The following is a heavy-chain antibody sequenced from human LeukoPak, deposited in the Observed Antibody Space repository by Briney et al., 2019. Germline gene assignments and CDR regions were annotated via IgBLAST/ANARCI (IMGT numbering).Heavy chain of an antibody. Sequence: PSETLSLTCAVYGGSFSGYYWSWIRQPPGKGLEWIGEINHSGSTNYNPSLKSRVTISVDTSKNQFSLKLSSVTAADTAVYYCARDGSGTHYYYMDVWGKGTTVTISS. V-gene: IGHV4-34*01. CDR3: ARDGSGTHYYYMDV. D-gene: IGHD3-10*01. CDR2: INHSGST. CDR1: GGSFSGYY. J-gene: IGHJ6*03.